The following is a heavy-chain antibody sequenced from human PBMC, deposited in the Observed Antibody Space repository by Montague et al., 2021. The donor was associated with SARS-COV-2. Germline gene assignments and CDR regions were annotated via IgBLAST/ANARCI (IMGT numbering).Heavy chain of an antibody. CDR2: VFYTGST. Sequence: SETLSLTCAVAGGSIRNYNWGWIRQPPGKGLEWIGYVFYTGSTNYNPSLKSRVTISIDTSKNQISLRVTSVTAADTAKYYCASHNAGDFGLLDYWGQGTLVTVSS. CDR3: ASHNAGDFGLLDY. J-gene: IGHJ4*02. V-gene: IGHV4-59*08. CDR1: GGSIRNYN. D-gene: IGHD3/OR15-3a*01.